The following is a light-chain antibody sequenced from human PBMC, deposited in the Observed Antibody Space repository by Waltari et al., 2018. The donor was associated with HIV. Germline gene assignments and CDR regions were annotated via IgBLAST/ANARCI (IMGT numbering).Light chain of an antibody. Sequence: SSELTQDPAVSVALGQTVRITCQGDSLRIYYASWYQQKPGQAPVLVIYGKNKRPSGVPDPFSDSSSGNTASLTITGAQAEDESDYYCNSRDSSGNHVVFGGGTRLTVL. CDR3: NSRDSSGNHVV. CDR2: GKN. V-gene: IGLV3-19*01. CDR1: SLRIYY. J-gene: IGLJ2*01.